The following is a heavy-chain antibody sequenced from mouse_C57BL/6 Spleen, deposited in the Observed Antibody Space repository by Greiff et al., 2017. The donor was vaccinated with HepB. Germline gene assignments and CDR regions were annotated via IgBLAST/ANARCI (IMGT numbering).Heavy chain of an antibody. Sequence: VQLQQSGAELVRPGTSVKLSCKASGYTFTSYWMHWVKQRPGQGLEWIGVIDPSDSYTNYNQKFKGKATLTVDTSSSTAYMQLSSLTSEDSAVYYCARRITTVVDYWGQGTTLTVSS. CDR2: IDPSDSYT. V-gene: IGHV1-59*01. CDR3: ARRITTVVDY. D-gene: IGHD1-1*01. J-gene: IGHJ2*01. CDR1: GYTFTSYW.